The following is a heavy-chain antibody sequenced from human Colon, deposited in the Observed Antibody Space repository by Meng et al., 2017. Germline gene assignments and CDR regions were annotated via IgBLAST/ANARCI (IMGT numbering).Heavy chain of an antibody. Sequence: GESLKISCAASGFTFSSYEMNWVRQAPGKGLEGVSYISSSGSTIYYADSVKGRFTISRDNAKNSLYLQMNSLRAEDTAVYYCARENGYYYDSSGHINLWGQGTTVTVSS. CDR1: GFTFSSYE. CDR2: ISSSGSTI. CDR3: ARENGYYYDSSGHINL. D-gene: IGHD3-22*01. V-gene: IGHV3-48*03. J-gene: IGHJ6*02.